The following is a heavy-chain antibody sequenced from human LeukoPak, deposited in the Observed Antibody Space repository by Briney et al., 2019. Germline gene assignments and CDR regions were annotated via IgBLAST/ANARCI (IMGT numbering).Heavy chain of an antibody. CDR2: IGGSGGST. CDR3: AKGYYYMDV. J-gene: IGHJ6*03. V-gene: IGHV3-23*01. Sequence: GGSLRLSCAASGFTFSTYAMSWVRQAPGKGLEWVSAIGGSGGSTYYADSVKGRFTVSRDNSKNTLYLQMNSLRAEDTAVYYCAKGYYYMDVWGKGTTVTISS. CDR1: GFTFSTYA.